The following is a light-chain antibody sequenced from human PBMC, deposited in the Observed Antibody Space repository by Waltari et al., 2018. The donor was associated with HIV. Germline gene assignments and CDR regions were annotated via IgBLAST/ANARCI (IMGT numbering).Light chain of an antibody. CDR1: SSDFGSYNY. V-gene: IGLV2-14*01. J-gene: IGLJ2*01. Sequence: QSALTQPASVSGSPGQSITVSCTGTSSDFGSYNYVSWYQQTPGTAPQLVIYEVNNRPSGISNRFSGSKSGTTASLTISGLQTEDEAHYYCSSFTTSNTLLFGGGTKVTVL. CDR3: SSFTTSNTLL. CDR2: EVN.